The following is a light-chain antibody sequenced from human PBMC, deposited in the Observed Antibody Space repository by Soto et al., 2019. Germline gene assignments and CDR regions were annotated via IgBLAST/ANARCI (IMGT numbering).Light chain of an antibody. J-gene: IGKJ2*01. CDR3: HQYNTYSYT. V-gene: IGKV1-5*01. CDR1: QSISTW. Sequence: DIQMTQSPSTLSASVGDRVTITCRASQSISTWLAWYQQKPGKAPKLLIFDASNLEGGVPSRFSGTGSGTEFTLTISSLQPDEFATYYCHQYNTYSYTFGQGTKLEIK. CDR2: DAS.